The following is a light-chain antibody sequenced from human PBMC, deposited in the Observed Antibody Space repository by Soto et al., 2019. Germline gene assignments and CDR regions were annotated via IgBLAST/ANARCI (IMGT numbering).Light chain of an antibody. V-gene: IGLV1-47*01. CDR3: ATWDDSLNGFYV. CDR2: RNN. J-gene: IGLJ1*01. CDR1: TSNSGSNY. Sequence: QSVLSKPPAASATHGHGFTISCSGSTSNSGSNYVYWYQQLPGTAPKLLIYRNNQRPSGVPDRFSGSKSGTSASLAISGLRSDDEADYFSATWDDSLNGFYVFGTGTKVTVL.